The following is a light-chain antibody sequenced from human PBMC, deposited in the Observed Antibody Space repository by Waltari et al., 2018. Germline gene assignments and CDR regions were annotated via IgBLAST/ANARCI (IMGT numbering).Light chain of an antibody. Sequence: QSALTQPPSVSGAPGQRVTISCTGSSSNIGAGYGVHWFQQIPGTAPKVLISGDNIRPSGVPERFSAAKSGASASLAITGVQPEDDAVYFCQSHDSSLRWVFGGGTKLTVL. CDR1: SSNIGAGYG. V-gene: IGLV1-40*01. CDR3: QSHDSSLRWV. J-gene: IGLJ2*01. CDR2: GDN.